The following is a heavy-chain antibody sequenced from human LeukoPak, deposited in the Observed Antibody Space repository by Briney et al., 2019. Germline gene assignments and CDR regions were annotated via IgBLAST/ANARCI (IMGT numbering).Heavy chain of an antibody. Sequence: PGGSLRLSCAASGFTFSSYSMNWVRQAPGKGLEWVSSISSSSSYIYYADSVKGRFTISRDNAKNSLYLQMNSLRAEDTAVYYCARDCSSWYYYYGMDVWGQGTTVTVSS. D-gene: IGHD6-13*01. J-gene: IGHJ6*02. CDR3: ARDCSSWYYYYGMDV. CDR2: ISSSSSYI. CDR1: GFTFSSYS. V-gene: IGHV3-21*01.